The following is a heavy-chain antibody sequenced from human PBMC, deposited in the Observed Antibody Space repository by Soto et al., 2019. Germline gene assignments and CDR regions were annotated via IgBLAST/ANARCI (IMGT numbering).Heavy chain of an antibody. CDR2: INAGNGNT. Sequence: ASVKVSCKASGYTFTNYAVHWVRQAPGQRLEWMGWINAGNGNTRFSQNLQGRVTITRDTSARTVYMELSSLRSEDTAVYYCARGHLAVVPVASWFYYMDVWGKGATVTVSS. V-gene: IGHV1-3*01. D-gene: IGHD2-2*01. CDR1: GYTFTNYA. J-gene: IGHJ6*03. CDR3: ARGHLAVVPVASWFYYMDV.